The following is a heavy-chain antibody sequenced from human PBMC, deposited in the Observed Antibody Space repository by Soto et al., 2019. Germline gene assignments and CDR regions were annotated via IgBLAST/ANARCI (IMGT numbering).Heavy chain of an antibody. D-gene: IGHD6-19*01. V-gene: IGHV3-21*01. CDR1: GFTFSSYG. CDR3: ARDPIPVPMYYFDY. J-gene: IGHJ4*02. Sequence: GGSLRLSCAASGFTFSSYGMHWVRQAPGKGLEWVSVISSDSSYIYYADSVKGRFTISRDNAKNSLSLQMNSLRAEDTAVYFCARDPIPVPMYYFDYWGQGSLVTVSS. CDR2: ISSDSSYI.